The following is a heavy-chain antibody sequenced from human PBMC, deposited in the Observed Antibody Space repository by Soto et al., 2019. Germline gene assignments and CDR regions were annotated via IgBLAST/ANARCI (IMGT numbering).Heavy chain of an antibody. CDR3: ARAEVDY. V-gene: IGHV3-74*01. CDR2: LTSDGRTP. Sequence: GGSLRLSCAASGFTFGNYWMHWVRQAPGKGPEWVSRLTSDGRTPYYADSVKGRFTVSRDNAKNTLYLQMNSLRAEDTAVYYCARAEVDYWGPGTLVTVSS. CDR1: GFTFGNYW. J-gene: IGHJ4*02.